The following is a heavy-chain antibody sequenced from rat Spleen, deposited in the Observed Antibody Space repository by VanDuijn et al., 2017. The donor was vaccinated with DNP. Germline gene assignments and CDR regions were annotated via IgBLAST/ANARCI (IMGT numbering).Heavy chain of an antibody. CDR3: ARDPYNAGFDY. CDR2: MRSDGDT. Sequence: VQLKESGPGLVQPSQTLSLTCTVSGFSLTDYSVHWVRQPPGKGLEWMGVMRSDGDTSYNSALKSRLSINRDTSKSQVFFKIDSLQTEDTATYYCARDPYNAGFDYWGQGVMVTVSS. J-gene: IGHJ2*01. D-gene: IGHD4-3*01. V-gene: IGHV2S63*01. CDR1: GFSLTDYS.